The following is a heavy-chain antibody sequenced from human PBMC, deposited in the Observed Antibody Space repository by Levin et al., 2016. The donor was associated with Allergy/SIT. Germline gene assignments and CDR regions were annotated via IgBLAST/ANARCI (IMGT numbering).Heavy chain of an antibody. D-gene: IGHD3-22*01. V-gene: IGHV3-21*01. CDR3: ARGGNYYDSSGYDYYGMDV. CDR2: ISSSSIYI. Sequence: VRQAPGKGLEWVSSISSSSIYIYYADSVKGRFTISRDNAKNSLYLQMNSLRAEDTAVYYCARGGNYYDSSGYDYYGMDVWGQGTTVTVSS. J-gene: IGHJ6*02.